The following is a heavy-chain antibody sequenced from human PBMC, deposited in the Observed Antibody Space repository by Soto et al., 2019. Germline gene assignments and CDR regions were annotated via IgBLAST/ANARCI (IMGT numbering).Heavy chain of an antibody. Sequence: QVQLVQSGAEVKKPGASVKVSCKASGYTFTSYGISWVRQAPGQGLEWMGWISAYNGNTNYAQKLQGRVTMTTDTSTSTAYMELRSLRSDDTAVYYCARAQITMVRRVIAENWYFDLWGRGTLVTVSS. D-gene: IGHD3-10*01. CDR2: ISAYNGNT. J-gene: IGHJ2*01. CDR3: ARAQITMVRRVIAENWYFDL. CDR1: GYTFTSYG. V-gene: IGHV1-18*01.